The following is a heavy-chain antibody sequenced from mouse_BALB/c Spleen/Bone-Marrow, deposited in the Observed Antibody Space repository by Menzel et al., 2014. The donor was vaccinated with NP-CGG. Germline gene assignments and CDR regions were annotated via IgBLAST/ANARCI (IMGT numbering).Heavy chain of an antibody. CDR2: IDPANGNT. J-gene: IGHJ3*01. CDR1: GFNIKDTY. CDR3: ARDDGSTAWFTY. V-gene: IGHV14-3*02. D-gene: IGHD1-1*01. Sequence: EVQLVESGAELVTPGASVKLSCTASGFNIKDTYIHWVKQRPEQGLEWIGGIDPANGNTKYDPKFQGKATITVDTSSDTAYLQRSSLTSEDTAVYYCARDDGSTAWFTYWGEGTLVTVSA.